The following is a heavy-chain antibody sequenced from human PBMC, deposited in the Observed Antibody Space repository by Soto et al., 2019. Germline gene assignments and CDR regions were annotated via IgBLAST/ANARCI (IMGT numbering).Heavy chain of an antibody. CDR1: GGSFNGYY. J-gene: IGHJ4*02. CDR3: ARPPSRGYSYGYWSL. CDR2: INHSGST. D-gene: IGHD5-18*01. Sequence: QVQLQQWGAGLLKPSETLSLTCAVHGGSFNGYYWSWIRQPPGKGLEWIGEINHSGSTKYNPSLKSRVTISVDASKNQFSLKLSSVTAAYTAIYYCARPPSRGYSYGYWSLWGQGTLVTVSS. V-gene: IGHV4-34*01.